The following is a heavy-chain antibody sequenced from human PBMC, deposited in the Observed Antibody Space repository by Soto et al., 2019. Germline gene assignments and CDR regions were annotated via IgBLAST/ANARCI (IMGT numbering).Heavy chain of an antibody. CDR2: INRSGST. CDR1: GGSFSGYY. CDR3: ERGNRGSGDFCSGFSYHYYGMDV. V-gene: IGHV4-34*01. Sequence: SETLSLTCAIYGGSFSGYYWNWIRQPPGKGLEWIGEINRSGSTNYKPSLKSRVTISVDTSKNQFSLKLSSVTAADTAVYYCERGNRGSGDFCSGFSYHYYGMDVWGQGTTVTVSS. J-gene: IGHJ6*02. D-gene: IGHD3-3*01.